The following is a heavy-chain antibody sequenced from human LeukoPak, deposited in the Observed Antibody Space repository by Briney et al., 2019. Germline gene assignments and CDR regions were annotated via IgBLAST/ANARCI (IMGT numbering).Heavy chain of an antibody. V-gene: IGHV4-39*01. Sequence: SETLSLTCTVSGGSISSSSYYWGWLRQPPGRGLEWIGSIYYSGSTYYNPSLKSRFTISVDTSKNQFSLKLSSVTAADTAVYYCARHDIVLMVYAPWFDPWGQGTLVTVSS. J-gene: IGHJ5*02. CDR2: IYYSGST. D-gene: IGHD2-8*01. CDR3: ARHDIVLMVYAPWFDP. CDR1: GGSISSSSYY.